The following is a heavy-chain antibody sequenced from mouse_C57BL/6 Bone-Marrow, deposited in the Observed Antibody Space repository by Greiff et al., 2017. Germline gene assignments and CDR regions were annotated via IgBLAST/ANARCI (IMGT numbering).Heavy chain of an antibody. J-gene: IGHJ2*01. Sequence: EVNVVESGGGLVQPGGSLKLSCAASGFTFSDYYMYWVRQTPEKRLEWVAYISNGGGSTYYPDTVKGRFTISRDNAKNTLYLQMSRLKSEDTAMYYCARYYYGGFDYWGQGTTLTVSS. CDR3: ARYYYGGFDY. CDR1: GFTFSDYY. D-gene: IGHD1-1*01. CDR2: ISNGGGST. V-gene: IGHV5-12*01.